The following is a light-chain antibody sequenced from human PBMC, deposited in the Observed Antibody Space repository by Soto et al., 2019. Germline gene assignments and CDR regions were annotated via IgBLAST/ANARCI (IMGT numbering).Light chain of an antibody. CDR1: KSVSSY. CDR2: AAS. V-gene: IGKV3-11*01. Sequence: EIVLTQSPATLSLSPGERATLSCRASKSVSSYLAWYQQKPGQAPRLLIYAASNRATGIPARFSGSGSGTDFPLTISSLVPEDFAVYSCQQRSNLPPYTFGQGTKLEIK. J-gene: IGKJ2*01. CDR3: QQRSNLPPYT.